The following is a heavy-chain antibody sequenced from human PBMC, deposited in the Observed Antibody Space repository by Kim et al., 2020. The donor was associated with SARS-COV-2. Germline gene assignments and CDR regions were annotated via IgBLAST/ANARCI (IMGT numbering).Heavy chain of an antibody. CDR1: GFTFSDHY. Sequence: GGSLRLSCAASGFTFSDHYMDWVRQAPGKGLEWVGRTRNKANSYTTEYAASVKGRFSISRDDSKNSLYLQMNSLKTEDTAVYYCARGMATRSDYWGQGTLVTVSS. V-gene: IGHV3-72*01. J-gene: IGHJ4*02. CDR2: TRNKANSYTT. D-gene: IGHD5-12*01. CDR3: ARGMATRSDY.